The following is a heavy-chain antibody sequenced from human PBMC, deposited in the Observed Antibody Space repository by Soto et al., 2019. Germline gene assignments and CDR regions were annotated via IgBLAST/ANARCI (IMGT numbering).Heavy chain of an antibody. CDR1: GFTFSSYG. CDR2: IWYDGSNK. D-gene: IGHD6-13*01. J-gene: IGHJ4*02. CDR3: ARDMGRAAAPLYYFDY. Sequence: QVQLVESGGGVAQPGRSLRLSCAASGFTFSSYGMHWVRQAPGKGLEWVAVIWYDGSNKYYADSVKGRFTISRDNSKNTLYLQMNSLRAEDTAVYYCARDMGRAAAPLYYFDYWGQGTLVTVSS. V-gene: IGHV3-33*01.